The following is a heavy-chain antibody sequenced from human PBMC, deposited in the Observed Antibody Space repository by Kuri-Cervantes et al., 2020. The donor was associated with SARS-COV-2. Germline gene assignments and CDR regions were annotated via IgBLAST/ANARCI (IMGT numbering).Heavy chain of an antibody. CDR3: ARERVGVTTFYYYGLDV. Sequence: GESLKISCAASGFAFDTYGMHWVRQAPGKGLEWVAGVSSYETYKYYGDSVKGRLTISRDNSKNTLYLQMNSLRDEDTAVYYCARERVGVTTFYYYGLDVWGQGTTVTVSS. CDR1: GFAFDTYG. J-gene: IGHJ6*02. D-gene: IGHD4-11*01. V-gene: IGHV3-30*03. CDR2: VSSYETYK.